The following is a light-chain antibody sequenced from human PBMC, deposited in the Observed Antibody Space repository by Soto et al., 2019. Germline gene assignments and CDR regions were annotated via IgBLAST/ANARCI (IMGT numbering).Light chain of an antibody. CDR2: AVS. Sequence: QPALTQPASVSGSPGQSITISCTGTSSDVGGYNYVSWYQQHPGKAPKLMIYAVSNRPSGVSTRFSGSKSGNTASLTISGLQAEDEADYHCSSYTTSSTLLYVFGTGTKVTVL. CDR3: SSYTTSSTLLYV. J-gene: IGLJ1*01. V-gene: IGLV2-14*01. CDR1: SSDVGGYNY.